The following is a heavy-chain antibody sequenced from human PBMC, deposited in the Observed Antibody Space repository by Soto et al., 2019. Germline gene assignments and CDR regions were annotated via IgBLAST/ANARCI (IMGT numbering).Heavy chain of an antibody. CDR3: AKDYMGFTTLHFYGVDV. V-gene: IGHV3-30*18. CDR1: GFAFSHYG. Sequence: QVQLVESGGGVVQPGTSLRLSCAASGFAFSHYGMHWVRQAPGKGLEWVAVTSCDGSNAYYADSLKGRFTISRDNSQNRLYLQVNSLRGEDTAVYYCAKDYMGFTTLHFYGVDVWGQGTTVTDS. D-gene: IGHD1-26*01. J-gene: IGHJ6*02. CDR2: TSCDGSNA.